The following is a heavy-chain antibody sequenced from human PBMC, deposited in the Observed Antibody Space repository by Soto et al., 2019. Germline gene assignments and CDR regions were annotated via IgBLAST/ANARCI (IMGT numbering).Heavy chain of an antibody. J-gene: IGHJ4*02. D-gene: IGHD6-13*01. CDR3: AHTRSPLRIAAAGREFDY. Sequence: SGPTLVNPTQTLTLTCTFSGLSLSTSGVGVGWIRQPPGKALEWLALIYWNDDKRYSPSLKSRLTITKDTSKNQVVLTMTNMDPVDTATYYCAHTRSPLRIAAAGREFDYWGQGTLVTVSS. CDR1: GLSLSTSGVG. CDR2: IYWNDDK. V-gene: IGHV2-5*01.